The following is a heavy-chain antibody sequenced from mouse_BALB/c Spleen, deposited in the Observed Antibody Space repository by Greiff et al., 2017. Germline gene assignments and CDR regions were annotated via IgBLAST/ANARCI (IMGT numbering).Heavy chain of an antibody. CDR3: ARNGYEYEMGYYAMDY. V-gene: IGHV2-6-4*01. Sequence: VHLVESGPGLVAPSQSLSITCTVSGFSLSRYSVHWVRQPPGKGLEWLGMIWGGGSTDYNSALKSRLSISKDNSKSQVFLKMNSLQTDDTAMYYCARNGYEYEMGYYAMDYWGQGTSVTVSS. CDR1: GFSLSRYS. D-gene: IGHD2-4*01. CDR2: IWGGGST. J-gene: IGHJ4*01.